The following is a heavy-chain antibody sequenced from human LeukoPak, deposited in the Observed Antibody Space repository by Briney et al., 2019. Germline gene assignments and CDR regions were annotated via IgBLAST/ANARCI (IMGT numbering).Heavy chain of an antibody. Sequence: ASVKVSCKASGYTFTRYALHWVRQAPGHSLEWMGWIKTGNGNTKYSQKFQGRVTLPRDTSATTAYMQLSSLRSEDTAVYYCARGERTDYYDISGSWFDPWGQGSLVTVSS. V-gene: IGHV1-3*04. D-gene: IGHD3-22*01. CDR1: GYTFTRYA. J-gene: IGHJ5*02. CDR2: IKTGNGNT. CDR3: ARGERTDYYDISGSWFDP.